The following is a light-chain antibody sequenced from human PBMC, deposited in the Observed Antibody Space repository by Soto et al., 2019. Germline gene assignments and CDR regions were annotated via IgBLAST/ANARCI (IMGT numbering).Light chain of an antibody. J-gene: IGLJ3*02. V-gene: IGLV3-21*04. CDR1: NIGSKS. Sequence: SYELTQPTSVSVAPGKTARITCGGTNIGSKSVHWYQQKPGQAPVLVVYYDSDRPSGIPERFSGSNSGNTATLTISRVEAGDEADYYCQVWDSSIDHLGVFGGGTKLTVL. CDR2: YDS. CDR3: QVWDSSIDHLGV.